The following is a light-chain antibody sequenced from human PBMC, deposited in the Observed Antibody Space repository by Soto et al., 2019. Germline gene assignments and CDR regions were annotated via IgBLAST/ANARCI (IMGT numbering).Light chain of an antibody. CDR1: QSISTW. CDR3: QQYNSYSRT. CDR2: KAS. J-gene: IGKJ2*01. V-gene: IGKV1-5*03. Sequence: DIQMTQSPSTLSASVGDRVTITCRARQSISTWLAWYQQKPGKAPKVVIYKASILQSGVPSRFSGSGSGTEFTLTISSLQPDDFATYYCQQYNSYSRTFGQGTKLEIK.